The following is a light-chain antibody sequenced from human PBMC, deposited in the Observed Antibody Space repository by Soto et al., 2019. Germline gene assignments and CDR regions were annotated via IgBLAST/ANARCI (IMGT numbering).Light chain of an antibody. CDR1: SSDVGSYNL. CDR2: EVS. Sequence: QSALTQPASVSGSPGQSITISCTGTSSDVGSYNLVSWYQQHPGKAPKLMIYEVSKRPSGVSNRFSGSKSGNTASLTISGLQAEDEADYYCYSYAGSSTFVVCGGGTKLTVL. CDR3: YSYAGSSTFVV. V-gene: IGLV2-23*02. J-gene: IGLJ2*01.